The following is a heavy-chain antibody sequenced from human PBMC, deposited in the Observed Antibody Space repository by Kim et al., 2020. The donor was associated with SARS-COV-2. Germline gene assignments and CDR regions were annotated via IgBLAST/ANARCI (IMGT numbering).Heavy chain of an antibody. CDR1: GFTFSSYA. J-gene: IGHJ6*02. CDR3: ARDQTTPDIVVVPAAGYGMDV. Sequence: GGSLRLSCAASGFTFSSYAMHWVRQAPGKGLEWVAVISYDGSNKYYADSVKGRFTISRDNSKNTLYLQMNSLRAEDTAVYYCARDQTTPDIVVVPAAGYGMDVWGQGTTVTVSS. CDR2: ISYDGSNK. D-gene: IGHD2-2*01. V-gene: IGHV3-30-3*01.